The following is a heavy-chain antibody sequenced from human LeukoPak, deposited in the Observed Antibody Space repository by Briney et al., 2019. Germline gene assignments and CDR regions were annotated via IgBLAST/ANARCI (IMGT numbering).Heavy chain of an antibody. CDR3: ARDPDYGDYGFDY. J-gene: IGHJ4*02. Sequence: GGSLRLSCAASGFTFSSYEMNWVRQAPGKGLEWVSYISSSGSTIYYAGSVKGRFTISRDNAKNSLYLQMDSLRAEDTAVYYCARDPDYGDYGFDYRGQGTLVTVSS. CDR1: GFTFSSYE. V-gene: IGHV3-48*03. D-gene: IGHD4-17*01. CDR2: ISSSGSTI.